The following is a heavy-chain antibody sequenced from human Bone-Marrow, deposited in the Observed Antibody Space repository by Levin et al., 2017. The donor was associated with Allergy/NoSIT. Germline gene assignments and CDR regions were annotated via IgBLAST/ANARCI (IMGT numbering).Heavy chain of an antibody. Sequence: GESLKISCVASGFTFSTHSMDWVRQAPGKGLEWVSYISGSSQTIYYADSVKGRFTISRDNAKESLYLQMNSLRAEDTAVYYCARVAAAGNIDYWGQGTLVTVSS. D-gene: IGHD6-13*01. CDR3: ARVAAAGNIDY. CDR2: ISGSSQTI. V-gene: IGHV3-48*04. CDR1: GFTFSTHS. J-gene: IGHJ4*02.